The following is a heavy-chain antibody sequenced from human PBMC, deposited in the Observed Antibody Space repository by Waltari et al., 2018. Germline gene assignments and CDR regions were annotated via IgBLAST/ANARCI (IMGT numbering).Heavy chain of an antibody. Sequence: QVQLVQSGAEVKKPGASLRVSCQSSRYALTAPSMPWERQAPGQGLEWVGWINPNSGGTNSAQKFQGRVTMTRDTSISTAYMELSRLRSDDTAVYYWARVRNSGSNLYGDDLPLGDSWGQGTLVTVSS. CDR1: RYALTAPS. J-gene: IGHJ4*02. CDR2: INPNSGGT. CDR3: ARVRNSGSNLYGDDLPLGDS. D-gene: IGHD4-17*01. V-gene: IGHV1-2*02.